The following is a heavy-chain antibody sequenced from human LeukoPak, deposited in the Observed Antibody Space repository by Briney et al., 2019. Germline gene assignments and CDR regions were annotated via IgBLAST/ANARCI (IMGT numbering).Heavy chain of an antibody. J-gene: IGHJ5*02. CDR3: ARERDMAWFDP. Sequence: SETLSLTCTVSGGSISSYYWSWIRQPPGKGLEWIGYIYYSGSTNYNPSLKSRVTISVDTSKNQFSLKLSSVTAADTAVYYCARERDMAWFDPWGQGTLVTVSS. V-gene: IGHV4-59*01. D-gene: IGHD5-24*01. CDR2: IYYSGST. CDR1: GGSISSYY.